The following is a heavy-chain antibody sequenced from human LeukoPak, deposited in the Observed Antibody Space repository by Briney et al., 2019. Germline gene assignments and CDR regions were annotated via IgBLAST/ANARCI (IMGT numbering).Heavy chain of an antibody. CDR2: INSDGSST. Sequence: GGSLRLSCAASGFTFSSYWMHWVRHAPGKGLVWVSRINSDGSSTSYADAVKGRFTISRDNAKNTLYLQMNSLRADDTAVYYCARDQRIGGRYRSSTSCYPPDYWGQGTLVTVSS. CDR3: ARDQRIGGRYRSSTSCYPPDY. CDR1: GFTFSSYW. J-gene: IGHJ4*02. V-gene: IGHV3-74*01. D-gene: IGHD2-2*01.